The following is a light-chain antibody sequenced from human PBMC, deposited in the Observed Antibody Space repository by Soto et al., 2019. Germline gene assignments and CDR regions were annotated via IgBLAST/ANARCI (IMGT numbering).Light chain of an antibody. CDR2: VAS. CDR3: QQYDTDVWT. V-gene: IGKV1-6*01. CDR1: QDIRND. Sequence: AIQMTQSPSSLSASVGDRVTITCRASQDIRNDLGWYQQKAGRAPKLLIYVASSLQSGVPSRFSGSGSGTDFTLTISSLQPEDFATYYCQQYDTDVWTFGQGTKVDIK. J-gene: IGKJ1*01.